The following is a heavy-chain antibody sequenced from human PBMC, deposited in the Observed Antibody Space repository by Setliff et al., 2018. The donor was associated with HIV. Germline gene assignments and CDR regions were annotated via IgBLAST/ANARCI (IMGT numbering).Heavy chain of an antibody. CDR1: GFAFSYNT. D-gene: IGHD3-16*01. CDR3: ARGPGYFDYVWGTDHTLDYFES. Sequence: PSETLSLSCAASGFAFSYNTMHWVRQAPGKGLEYVSGITGNGGSIFYADAVRGRFTISGDNSKNTLYLQMGSLRPEDMAVYHCARGPGYFDYVWGTDHTLDYFESWGQGTLVTVSS. J-gene: IGHJ4*02. CDR2: ITGNGGSI. V-gene: IGHV3-64*02.